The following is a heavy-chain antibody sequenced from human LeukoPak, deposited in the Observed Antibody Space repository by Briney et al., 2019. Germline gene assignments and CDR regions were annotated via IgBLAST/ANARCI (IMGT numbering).Heavy chain of an antibody. CDR1: GFTFSNYA. CDR2: ISGGGDSK. J-gene: IGHJ4*02. Sequence: GGSLRLSCAASGFTFSNYAMSWVRQAPGRGLEWVSTISGGGDSKYYADSVKGRFTISRDNSKNTLYLQMKSLRVEDTAVYYCAKESPQFDYWGQGTLVTVSS. V-gene: IGHV3-23*01. CDR3: AKESPQFDY.